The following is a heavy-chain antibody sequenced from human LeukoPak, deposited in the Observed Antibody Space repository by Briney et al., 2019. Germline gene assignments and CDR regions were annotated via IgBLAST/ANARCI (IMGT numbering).Heavy chain of an antibody. Sequence: SETLSLTCTVSGGSISSSSYYWGWIRQPPGKGLEWIGSIYYSGSTYYNPSLKSRVTISVDTSKNQFSLKLSSVTAADTAVYYCARFGISGSASYSRPYDYWGQGTLVTVSS. CDR1: GGSISSSSYY. J-gene: IGHJ4*02. V-gene: IGHV4-39*01. D-gene: IGHD3-10*01. CDR3: ARFGISGSASYSRPYDY. CDR2: IYYSGST.